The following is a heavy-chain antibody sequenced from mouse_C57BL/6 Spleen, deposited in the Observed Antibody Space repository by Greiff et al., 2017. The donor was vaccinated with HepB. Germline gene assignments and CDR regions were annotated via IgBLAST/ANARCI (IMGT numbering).Heavy chain of an antibody. CDR3: ARGDGYDGAWFAY. CDR1: GYSITSGYD. D-gene: IGHD2-2*01. Sequence: EVKLVESGPGMVKPSQSLSLTCTVTGYSITSGYDWHWIRHFPGNKLEWMGYISYSGSTNYNPSLKSRISITHDTSKNHFFLKLNSVTTEDTATYYCARGDGYDGAWFAYWGQGTLVTVSA. CDR2: ISYSGST. V-gene: IGHV3-1*01. J-gene: IGHJ3*01.